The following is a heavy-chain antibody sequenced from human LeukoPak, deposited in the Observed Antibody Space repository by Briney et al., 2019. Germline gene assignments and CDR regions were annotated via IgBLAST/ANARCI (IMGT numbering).Heavy chain of an antibody. J-gene: IGHJ4*02. CDR3: ARVNYYDSSGYDY. Sequence: SETLSLACAVYGGSFSGYYWSWIRQPPGKGLEWIGEINHSGSTNYNPSLKSRVTISVDTSKNQFSLKLSSVTAADTAVYYCARVNYYDSSGYDYWGQGTLVTVSS. CDR2: INHSGST. D-gene: IGHD3-22*01. CDR1: GGSFSGYY. V-gene: IGHV4-34*01.